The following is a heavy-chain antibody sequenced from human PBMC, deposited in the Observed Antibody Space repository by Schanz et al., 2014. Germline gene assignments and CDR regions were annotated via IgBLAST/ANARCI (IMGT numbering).Heavy chain of an antibody. CDR3: AKDPHRDYGGKPQTFDI. D-gene: IGHD4-17*01. J-gene: IGHJ3*02. V-gene: IGHV3-33*06. Sequence: QVQLVESGGGVVQPGRSLRLSCAASGFTFSAYGMHWVRQAPGKGLEWVAVIWFDGNNKFYADSVKGRFTISRDNSKNTLYLKMSSLRAEDTALYYWAKDPHRDYGGKPQTFDIWGQGTMVTVSS. CDR1: GFTFSAYG. CDR2: IWFDGNNK.